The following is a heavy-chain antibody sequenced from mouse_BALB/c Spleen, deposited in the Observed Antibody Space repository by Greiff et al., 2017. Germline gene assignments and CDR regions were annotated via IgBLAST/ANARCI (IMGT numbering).Heavy chain of an antibody. V-gene: IGHV5-17*02. J-gene: IGHJ2*01. CDR1: GFTFSSFG. D-gene: IGHD1-1*02. Sequence: EVQVVESGGGLVQPGGSRKLSCAASGFTFSSFGMHWVRQAPEKGLEWVAYISSGSSTIYYADTVKGRFTISRDNPKNTLFLQMTSLRSEDTAMYYCARGGNAYYFDYWGQGTTLTVSS. CDR2: ISSGSSTI. CDR3: ARGGNAYYFDY.